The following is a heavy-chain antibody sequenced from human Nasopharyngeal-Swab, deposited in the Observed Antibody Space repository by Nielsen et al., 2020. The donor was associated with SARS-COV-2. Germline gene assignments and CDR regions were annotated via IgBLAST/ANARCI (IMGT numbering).Heavy chain of an antibody. CDR3: ARPVGRFGELSPFDY. J-gene: IGHJ4*02. D-gene: IGHD3-10*01. CDR2: INPRGGST. CDR1: GYTFTSYY. V-gene: IGHV1-46*01. Sequence: ASVQVSCKASGYTFTSYYMHWGRQAPGQGLEWMGIINPRGGSTSYAQKFQGRVTMTRDTSTSTVYMELSSLRSEDTAVYYCARPVGRFGELSPFDYWGQGTLVTVSS.